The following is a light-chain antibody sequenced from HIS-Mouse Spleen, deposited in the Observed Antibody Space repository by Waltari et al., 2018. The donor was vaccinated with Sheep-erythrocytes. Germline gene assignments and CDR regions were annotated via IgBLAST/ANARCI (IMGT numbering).Light chain of an antibody. CDR3: QQYYSYPYT. CDR2: AAS. V-gene: IGKV1-8*01. Sequence: AIRMTQSPSSLPASTGDRVHITCRVSRGISSYLAWYQQKPGKATKLLIYAASTLQSGVPARFSGSGSGTDFTLTISCLQSEDFATYYCQQYYSYPYTFGQGTKLEIK. CDR1: RGISSY. J-gene: IGKJ2*01.